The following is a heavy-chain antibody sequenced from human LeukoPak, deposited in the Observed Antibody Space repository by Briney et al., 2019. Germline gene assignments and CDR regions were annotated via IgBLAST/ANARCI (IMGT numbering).Heavy chain of an antibody. D-gene: IGHD7-27*01. CDR1: GFTFSTFW. CDR3: NVRWGPNSDY. V-gene: IGHV3-74*01. J-gene: IGHJ4*02. CDR2: TSSDGTTT. Sequence: GGSLRLSCAASGFTFSTFWMHWVRQTPGKGLVWVSRTSSDGTTTHYADSVKGRFTISRDNAKNTLFLHMNSLRAEDTAVYYCNVRWGPNSDYWGQGTLVTVSS.